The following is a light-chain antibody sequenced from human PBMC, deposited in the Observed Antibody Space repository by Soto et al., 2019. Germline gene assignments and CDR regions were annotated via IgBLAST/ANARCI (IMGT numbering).Light chain of an antibody. CDR1: HSISYW. Sequence: DIQMTQAPATLSASVGDRVTITCRASHSISYWLAWYQQKPGKAPKLLIYDASSLESGVPSRFSGSGSGTQFTLTISSLQPDEFATYYCQQYENYWTFGQGTKVDIK. CDR3: QQYENYWT. CDR2: DAS. V-gene: IGKV1-5*01. J-gene: IGKJ1*01.